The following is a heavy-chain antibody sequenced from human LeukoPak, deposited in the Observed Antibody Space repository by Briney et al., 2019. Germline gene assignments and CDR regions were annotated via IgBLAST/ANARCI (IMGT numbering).Heavy chain of an antibody. J-gene: IGHJ4*02. CDR3: AGAPYYYDSSGYPPF. D-gene: IGHD3-22*01. Sequence: SVKVSCKASGGTFSSYAISWVRQAPGQGLEWMGRIIPILGIANYAQKFQGRVTITADKSTSTAYMELSSLRSEDTAVYYCAGAPYYYDSSGYPPFWGQGTLVAVSS. CDR1: GGTFSSYA. V-gene: IGHV1-69*04. CDR2: IIPILGIA.